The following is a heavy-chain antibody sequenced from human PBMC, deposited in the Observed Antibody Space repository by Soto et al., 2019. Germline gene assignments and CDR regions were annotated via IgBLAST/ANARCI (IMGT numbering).Heavy chain of an antibody. CDR1: GGTFSSYT. CDR3: ARDGRFGEFDP. Sequence: QVQLVQSGPEVKKPGSSVKVSCKASGGTFSSYTISWVRQAPGQGLEWMGRIIPFIGVGNYAQKFQGRATITADKSTSTFYMDLSSLRSEDTAVYYCARDGRFGEFDPWGQGTLVTVSS. V-gene: IGHV1-69*08. CDR2: IIPFIGVG. J-gene: IGHJ5*02. D-gene: IGHD3-16*01.